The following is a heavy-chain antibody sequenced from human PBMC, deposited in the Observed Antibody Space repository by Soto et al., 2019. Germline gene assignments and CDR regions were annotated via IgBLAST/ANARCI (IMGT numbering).Heavy chain of an antibody. CDR1: GGSISSGPYS. V-gene: IGHV4-39*07. J-gene: IGHJ4*02. D-gene: IGHD1-26*01. CDR3: ARRYGGNLDY. Sequence: PSETLSLTCTVSGGSISSGPYSWGWIRQPPGEGLEWIGTFHYSESTYYNPSLESRVTISVDTSKNQFSLKLSSVTAADTAVYYCARRYGGNLDYWGQGTLVTVSS. CDR2: FHYSEST.